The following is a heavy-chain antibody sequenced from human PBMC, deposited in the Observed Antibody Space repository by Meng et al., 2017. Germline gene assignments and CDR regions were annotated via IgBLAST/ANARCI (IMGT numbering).Heavy chain of an antibody. CDR1: GNTFSSHA. D-gene: IGHD6-19*01. CDR3: HSGWYQAGDDY. CDR2: INPIFGTA. J-gene: IGHJ4*02. Sequence: VQLVHAGAEVKKPGSSVKVSCKASGNTFSSHAISWVRQAPGQGLEWMGGINPIFGTATYAQTFQGRVTFTADKSTSTAYMELSSLRSEDTAVYYCHSGWYQAGDDYWGQGTLVTVSS. V-gene: IGHV1-69*06.